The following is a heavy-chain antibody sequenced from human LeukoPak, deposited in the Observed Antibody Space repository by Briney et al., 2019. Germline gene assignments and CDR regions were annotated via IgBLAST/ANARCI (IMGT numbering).Heavy chain of an antibody. J-gene: IGHJ6*03. D-gene: IGHD6-19*01. CDR2: ISGSGGST. V-gene: IGHV3-23*01. CDR3: AKVGWSYYYMDV. Sequence: GGSLRLSCAASGFTFSSYWMSWVRQAPGKGLEWVSAISGSGGSTYYADSVKGRFTISRDNSKNTLHLQMNSLRAEDTAVYYCAKVGWSYYYMDVWGKGTTVTVSS. CDR1: GFTFSSYW.